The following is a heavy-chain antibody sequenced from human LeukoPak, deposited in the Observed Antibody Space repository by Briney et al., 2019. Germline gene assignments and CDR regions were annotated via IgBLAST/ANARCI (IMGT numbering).Heavy chain of an antibody. J-gene: IGHJ4*02. CDR2: IDPDDSDT. V-gene: IGHV5-51*01. Sequence: GESLKISCQGSGDSFSKCWIGWARPMPGKGLEWMGIIDPDDSDTRYSPSFQGQVTLSADKYISTAYLQWSSLKAAESAMYYCARQIGAFYDSSGYADYWGQGTLVTVSS. CDR3: ARQIGAFYDSSGYADY. CDR1: GDSFSKCW. D-gene: IGHD3-22*01.